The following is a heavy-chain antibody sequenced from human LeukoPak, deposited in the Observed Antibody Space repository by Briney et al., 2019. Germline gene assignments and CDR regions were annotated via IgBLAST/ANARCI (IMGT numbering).Heavy chain of an antibody. CDR1: GFTFSSNA. CDR2: ISGSGGST. J-gene: IGHJ4*02. Sequence: GGSLRLSCAASGFTFSSNAMSWVRQAPGKGLEWVSAISGSGGSTYYADSVKGRFTISRDNSKNTLYLQMNSLRAEGTAVYYCASYYYGSGSYGYFDYWGQGTLVTVSS. CDR3: ASYYYGSGSYGYFDY. D-gene: IGHD3-10*01. V-gene: IGHV3-23*01.